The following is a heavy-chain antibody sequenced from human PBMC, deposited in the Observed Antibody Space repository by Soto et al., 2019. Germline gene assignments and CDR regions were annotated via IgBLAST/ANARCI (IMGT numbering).Heavy chain of an antibody. CDR3: ASNQDESPASSPDY. CDR1: GYTFTGYY. CDR2: SNTSSSGT. Sequence: ASVMGSCKASGYTFTGYYMHWVREGPGQGLEGMVWSNTSSSGTTYAQKFQGRVTTTRETSTSTAYMELRRLRSDDTAVYYCASNQDESPASSPDYWGQGTLVTVSS. V-gene: IGHV1-2*02. D-gene: IGHD2-2*01. J-gene: IGHJ4*02.